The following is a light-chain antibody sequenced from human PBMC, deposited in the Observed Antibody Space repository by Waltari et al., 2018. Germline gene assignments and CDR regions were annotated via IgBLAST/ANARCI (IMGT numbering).Light chain of an antibody. CDR2: SND. CDR3: VTWDDSLNGHAV. J-gene: IGLJ2*01. CDR1: TSNVGSNT. V-gene: IGLV1-44*01. Sequence: QSVLTQPPSASGAPGPRVTISCSGSTSNVGSNTVNWSQQLPGTAPKLLIYSNDQRPSGVPDRFSASKSGTSASLVIGGLQSEDEADYYCVTWDDSLNGHAVFGGGTKLTVL.